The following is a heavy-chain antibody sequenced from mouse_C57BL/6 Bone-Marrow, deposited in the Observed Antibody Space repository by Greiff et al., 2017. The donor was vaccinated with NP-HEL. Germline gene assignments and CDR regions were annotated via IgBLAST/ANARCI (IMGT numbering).Heavy chain of an antibody. CDR3: AREELGRNYAMDY. CDR2: IHPNSGST. V-gene: IGHV1-64*01. D-gene: IGHD4-1*01. Sequence: QVHVKQSGAELVKPGASVKLSCKASGYTFTSYWMHWVKQRPGQGLEWIGMIHPNSGSTNYNEKFKSKATLTVDKSSSTAYMQLSSLTSEDSAVYYCAREELGRNYAMDYWGQGTSVTVSS. J-gene: IGHJ4*01. CDR1: GYTFTSYW.